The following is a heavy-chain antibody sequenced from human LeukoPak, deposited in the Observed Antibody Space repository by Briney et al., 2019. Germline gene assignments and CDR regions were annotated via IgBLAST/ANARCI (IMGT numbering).Heavy chain of an antibody. CDR3: ARFSYPGIAAAGSDAEYFQH. V-gene: IGHV5-51*01. CDR1: GYSFTSYW. J-gene: IGHJ1*01. CDR2: ICPGVSDT. D-gene: IGHD6-13*01. Sequence: GESLKTSCKGSGYSFTSYWIGWVRQMPGKGLEWMGIICPGVSDTRYSPSFQGQVTISADKSISTAYLQWSSLKASDTAMYYCARFSYPGIAAAGSDAEYFQHWGQGTLVTVSS.